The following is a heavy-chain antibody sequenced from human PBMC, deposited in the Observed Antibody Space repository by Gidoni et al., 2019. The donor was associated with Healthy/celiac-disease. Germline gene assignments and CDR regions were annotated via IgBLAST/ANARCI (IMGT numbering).Heavy chain of an antibody. CDR1: GYTFTSYS. J-gene: IGHJ4*02. Sequence: VQLVQSGSEVKKPGASGKVSCKASGYTFTSYSMHWVRQAPGQGIEWMGIINPRGGSTSYAQKFQGRVTMTRDTSTSTVYMELSSLRSEDTAVYYCARDLAAAGTGYWGQGTLVTVSS. CDR3: ARDLAAAGTGY. V-gene: IGHV1-46*01. D-gene: IGHD6-13*01. CDR2: INPRGGST.